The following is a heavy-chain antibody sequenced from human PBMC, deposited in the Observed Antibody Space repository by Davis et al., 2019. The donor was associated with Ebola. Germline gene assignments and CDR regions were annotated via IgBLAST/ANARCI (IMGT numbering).Heavy chain of an antibody. V-gene: IGHV4-4*02. Sequence: PSETLSLTCAVSGGSISSSNWWSWVRQPPGKGLEWIGEIYHSGSTNYNPSLKSRVTISVDTSKNQFSLKLSSVTAADTAVYYCARAGGPYYYYGMDVWGQGTTVTVSS. J-gene: IGHJ6*02. CDR2: IYHSGST. CDR3: ARAGGPYYYYGMDV. D-gene: IGHD1-1*01. CDR1: GGSISSSNW.